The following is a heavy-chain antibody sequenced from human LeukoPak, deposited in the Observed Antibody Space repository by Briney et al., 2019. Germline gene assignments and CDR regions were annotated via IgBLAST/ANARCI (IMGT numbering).Heavy chain of an antibody. Sequence: GGSLRLSCAASGFTFSDYYMSWIRQAPGKGLEWVSYISGSSTNTKYADSVKGRFTISRDNAKNSLYLQMNSLRAEDTAVYYCARDSAHIVVVPVVIPPGLDNWFDPWGEGTLVTVSS. V-gene: IGHV3-11*05. J-gene: IGHJ5*02. CDR2: ISGSSTNT. CDR1: GFTFSDYY. D-gene: IGHD2-2*01. CDR3: ARDSAHIVVVPVVIPPGLDNWFDP.